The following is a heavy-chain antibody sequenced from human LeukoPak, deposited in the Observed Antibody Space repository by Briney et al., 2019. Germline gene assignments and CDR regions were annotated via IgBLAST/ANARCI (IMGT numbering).Heavy chain of an antibody. CDR3: ARVATPDVSSPLDF. CDR2: IFSSGGA. D-gene: IGHD6-19*01. CDR1: GGSITGFF. V-gene: IGHV4-4*07. Sequence: SETLSLTCALSGGSITGFFWTWIRQPAGEGLQYIGRIFSSGGANYNPSLQSRVAMSVDTSQNLFSLKLTSVTAADTAVYFCARVATPDVSSPLDFWGQGILVTVSS. J-gene: IGHJ4*02.